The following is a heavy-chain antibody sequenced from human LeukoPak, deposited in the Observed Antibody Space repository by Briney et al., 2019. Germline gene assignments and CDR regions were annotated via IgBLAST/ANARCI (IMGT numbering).Heavy chain of an antibody. J-gene: IGHJ4*02. CDR2: IYSGGTT. CDR1: GFTFSSYA. V-gene: IGHV3-66*01. Sequence: PGGSLRLSCAASGFTFSSYAMSWVRQAPGKGLEWVSVIYSGGTTYYADSVKGRFTISGDNSKNTLYLQMNSLRAEDTAVYYCARDYSGIDYWGQGTLVTVSS. D-gene: IGHD6-13*01. CDR3: ARDYSGIDY.